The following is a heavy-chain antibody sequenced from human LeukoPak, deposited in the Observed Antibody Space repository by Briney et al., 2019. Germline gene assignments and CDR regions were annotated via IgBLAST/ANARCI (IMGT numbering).Heavy chain of an antibody. V-gene: IGHV1-3*01. J-gene: IGHJ3*02. Sequence: ASVKVSCKASGYTFTSYAMHWVRQAPGQRLEWMGWINAGTGNTKYSQKFQGRVTITRDTSASTAYMELSSLRSEDTAVYYCARNTYSSSWYDLVTGAFDIWGQGTMVTVSS. CDR2: INAGTGNT. CDR3: ARNTYSSSWYDLVTGAFDI. CDR1: GYTFTSYA. D-gene: IGHD6-13*01.